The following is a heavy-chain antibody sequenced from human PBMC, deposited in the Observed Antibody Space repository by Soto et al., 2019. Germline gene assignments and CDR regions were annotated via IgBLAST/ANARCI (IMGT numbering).Heavy chain of an antibody. CDR2: IYYSGST. J-gene: IGHJ5*02. Sequence: KPSETLSLTCTVSGGSISSYYWSWIRQPPGKGLEWIGYIYYSGSTNYNPSLKSRVTISVDTSKNQFSLKLSSVTAADTAVYYCARNRENSWFDPWGQGTLVTVSS. CDR3: ARNRENSWFDP. D-gene: IGHD1-26*01. CDR1: GGSISSYY. V-gene: IGHV4-59*01.